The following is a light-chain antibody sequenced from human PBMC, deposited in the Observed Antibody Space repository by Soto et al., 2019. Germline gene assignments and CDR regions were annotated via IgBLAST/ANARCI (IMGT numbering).Light chain of an antibody. CDR1: QSLSSY. J-gene: IGKJ1*01. V-gene: IGKV1-39*01. Sequence: DIQMTQSPSSLSASVADRVTITCRPSQSLSSYLNWYQQKPGKAPKLLIYAASSLQRGVPSRFSGSGSGTKFTLTIASLQADDFATYYCQQSYKTPRTFGQGTKVDIK. CDR3: QQSYKTPRT. CDR2: AAS.